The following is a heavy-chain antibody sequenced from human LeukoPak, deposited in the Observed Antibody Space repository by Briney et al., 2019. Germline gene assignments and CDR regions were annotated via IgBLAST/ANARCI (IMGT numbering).Heavy chain of an antibody. Sequence: ASAKVSCKASGYTFTSYYMHWVRQAPGQGLEWMGIINPSGGSTSYAQKFQGRVTMTRDTSTSTVYMELSSLRSEDTAVYYCARDKSDYDILTGYYPTYYFDYWGQGTLVTVSS. J-gene: IGHJ4*02. CDR3: ARDKSDYDILTGYYPTYYFDY. V-gene: IGHV1-46*01. CDR1: GYTFTSYY. CDR2: INPSGGST. D-gene: IGHD3-9*01.